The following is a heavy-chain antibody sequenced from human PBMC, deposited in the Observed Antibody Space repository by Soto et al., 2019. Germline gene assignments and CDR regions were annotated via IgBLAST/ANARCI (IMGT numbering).Heavy chain of an antibody. CDR1: GFTFSDYY. V-gene: IGHV3-9*01. D-gene: IGHD2-2*01. Sequence: PGGSLRLSCAASGFTFSDYYMSWIRQAPGKGLEWVSGISWNSGSIGYADSVKGRFTISRDNAKNSLYLQMNSLRAEDTALYYCAKDSDLVPAAPFDYWGQGTLVTVSS. CDR3: AKDSDLVPAAPFDY. CDR2: ISWNSGSI. J-gene: IGHJ4*02.